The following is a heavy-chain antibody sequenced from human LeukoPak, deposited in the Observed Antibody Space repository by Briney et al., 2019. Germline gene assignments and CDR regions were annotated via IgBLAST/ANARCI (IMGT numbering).Heavy chain of an antibody. CDR3: AGRVGATTEDY. CDR1: GGSISSYY. D-gene: IGHD1-26*01. Sequence: SETLSLTCTASGGSISSYYWSWIRQPPGKGLEWIGYIYYSGSTNYNPSLKSRVTISVDTSKNQFSLKLSSVTAADTAVYYCAGRVGATTEDYWGQGTLVTVSS. CDR2: IYYSGST. V-gene: IGHV4-59*01. J-gene: IGHJ4*02.